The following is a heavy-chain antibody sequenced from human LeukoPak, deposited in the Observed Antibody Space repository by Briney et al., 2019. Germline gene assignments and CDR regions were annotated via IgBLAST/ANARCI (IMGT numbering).Heavy chain of an antibody. D-gene: IGHD1-26*01. J-gene: IGHJ4*02. V-gene: IGHV4-34*01. CDR2: INHRGST. Sequence: ASETLSLTCAVYGESLSKYYWIWIRQSPGKGLEWIGEINHRGSTNLNPSLKSRVTLSVDTSKYQFSLKLTSVTAADAAVYYCASSVGSTDYWGQGTLVTVSS. CDR1: GESLSKYY. CDR3: ASSVGSTDY.